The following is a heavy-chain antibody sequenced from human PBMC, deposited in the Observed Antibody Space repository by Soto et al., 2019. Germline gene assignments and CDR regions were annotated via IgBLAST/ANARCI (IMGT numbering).Heavy chain of an antibody. CDR3: ARDTRRSRWGISYYYYGSDV. Sequence: ASVKGSCKASGYTFTGYYMHWVRQAPGQGLEWMGWINPNSGGTNYAQKFQGRVTMTRDTSISTAYMELSRLRSDDTAVYYCARDTRRSRWGISYYYYGSDVCGQGTTVTVSS. CDR1: GYTFTGYY. J-gene: IGHJ6*02. D-gene: IGHD6-13*01. V-gene: IGHV1-2*02. CDR2: INPNSGGT.